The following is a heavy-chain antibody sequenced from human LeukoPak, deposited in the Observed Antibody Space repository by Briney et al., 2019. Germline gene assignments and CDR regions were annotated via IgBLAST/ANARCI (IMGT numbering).Heavy chain of an antibody. V-gene: IGHV3-48*04. J-gene: IGHJ4*02. CDR1: GVTFSDYS. Sequence: GGSLRLSCAASGVTFSDYSMNWVRQAPGKGLEWISFIGISSGNTKYAESVKGRFTISGDNAKNSLYLQMNSLRVEDTAVYYCARDHNYAFDNWGQGTLVTVSS. CDR3: ARDHNYAFDN. D-gene: IGHD1-1*01. CDR2: IGISSGNT.